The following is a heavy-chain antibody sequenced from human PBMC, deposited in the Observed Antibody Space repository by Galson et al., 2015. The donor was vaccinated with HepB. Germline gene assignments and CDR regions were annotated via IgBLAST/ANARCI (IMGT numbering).Heavy chain of an antibody. CDR2: IKQDGSEK. J-gene: IGHJ4*02. Sequence: LRLSCAASGFTFSSYWMSWVRQAPGKGLEWVANIKQDGSEKYYVDSVKGRFTISRDNAKNSLYLQMNSLRAEDTAVYYCARYYYDSSGCVDYWGQGTLVTVSS. CDR1: GFTFSSYW. D-gene: IGHD3-22*01. V-gene: IGHV3-7*01. CDR3: ARYYYDSSGCVDY.